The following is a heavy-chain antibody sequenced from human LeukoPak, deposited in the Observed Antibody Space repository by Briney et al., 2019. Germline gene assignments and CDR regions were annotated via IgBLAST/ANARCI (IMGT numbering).Heavy chain of an antibody. CDR1: GFTFSSYW. CDR2: INTDGSST. J-gene: IGHJ4*02. Sequence: GGSLRLSCAASGFTFSSYWMHWVRQAPGKGLVWVSRINTDGSSTSYADSVKGRFTISRDNAKNTLYLQMNSLRAEDTAVYYCARGGHYYDSSGYSLPLDYWGQGTLVTVSS. D-gene: IGHD3-22*01. V-gene: IGHV3-74*01. CDR3: ARGGHYYDSSGYSLPLDY.